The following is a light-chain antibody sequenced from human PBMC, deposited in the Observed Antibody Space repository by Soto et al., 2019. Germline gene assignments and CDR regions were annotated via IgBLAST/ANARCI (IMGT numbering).Light chain of an antibody. CDR2: CAS. J-gene: IGKJ2*01. V-gene: IGKV3-20*01. CDR3: QQYGSSPTYT. Sequence: EIVLTQSPGTLSLSPGERATLSCRASQSVSSSYLAWYQQKPGKAPRLLIYCASSRATGIPDRFSGSGSGTDFTLTISRLEPEDFAVYYCQQYGSSPTYTFGQGTKLEIK. CDR1: QSVSSSY.